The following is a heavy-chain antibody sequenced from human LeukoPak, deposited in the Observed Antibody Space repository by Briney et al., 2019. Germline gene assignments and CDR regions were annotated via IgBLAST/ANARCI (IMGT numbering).Heavy chain of an antibody. Sequence: GGSLRLSCAASGFTFSSYSMNWVRQAPGKGLEWVSYISSSSSTIYYADSVKGRFTISRDNAKNSLYLQMNSLRAEDTAVYYCAREWAWAAAETFDYWGQGTLVTVSS. CDR2: ISSSSSTI. CDR1: GFTFSSYS. J-gene: IGHJ4*02. D-gene: IGHD6-13*01. V-gene: IGHV3-48*04. CDR3: AREWAWAAAETFDY.